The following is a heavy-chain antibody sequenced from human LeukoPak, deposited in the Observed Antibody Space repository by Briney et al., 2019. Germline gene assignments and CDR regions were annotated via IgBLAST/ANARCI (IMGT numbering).Heavy chain of an antibody. CDR3: AKDPRGDCSGGSCHYLDY. CDR2: VSGSGGST. V-gene: IGHV3-23*01. Sequence: GGSLRLSCAASGLTFSSYAMSWVRQAPGKGLEWVSAVSGSGGSTYYADSVKGRFTISRDNSKNTLYLQMNSLRAEDTAVYYCAKDPRGDCSGGSCHYLDYWGQGTLATVYS. D-gene: IGHD2-15*01. CDR1: GLTFSSYA. J-gene: IGHJ4*02.